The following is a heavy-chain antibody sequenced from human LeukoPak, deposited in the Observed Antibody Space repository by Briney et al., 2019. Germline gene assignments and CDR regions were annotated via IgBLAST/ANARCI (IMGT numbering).Heavy chain of an antibody. CDR3: ARHLKAREYYYYMDV. V-gene: IGHV5-51*01. CDR2: IYPGDSDT. CDR1: GYSFTSYW. Sequence: GESLKISCKGSGYSFTSYWIGWVRQMPGKGLELMGIIYPGDSDTRYSPSFQGQVTISADKSISTAYLQWSSLKASDTAMYYCARHLKAREYYYYMDVWGKGTTVTVSS. J-gene: IGHJ6*03.